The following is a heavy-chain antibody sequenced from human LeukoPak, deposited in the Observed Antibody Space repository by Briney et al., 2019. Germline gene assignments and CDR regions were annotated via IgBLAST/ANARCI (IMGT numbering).Heavy chain of an antibody. CDR1: GFTFSSYA. D-gene: IGHD3-3*01. J-gene: IGHJ4*02. V-gene: IGHV3-30-3*02. CDR2: ISYDGSNK. CDR3: AKSVVLRFLEWPDH. Sequence: PGGSLRLSCAAPGFTFSSYAMHWVRQAPGKGLEWVAVISYDGSNKYYADSVKGRFTISRDNSKNTLYLQMNGLRAEDTAVYYCAKSVVLRFLEWPDHWGQGTLVTVSS.